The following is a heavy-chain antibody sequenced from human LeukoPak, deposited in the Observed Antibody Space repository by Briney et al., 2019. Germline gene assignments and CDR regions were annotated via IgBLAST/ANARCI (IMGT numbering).Heavy chain of an antibody. D-gene: IGHD3-10*01. V-gene: IGHV4-30-2*01. J-gene: IGHJ5*02. CDR3: ARQGLYGSGSYYNGWFDP. CDR1: GGSISSGGYY. CDR2: IYHSGST. Sequence: SQTLSLTCTVSGGSISSGGYYWSWIRQPPGKGLEWIGYIYHSGSTYYNPSLKSRVTISVDRSKNQFSLKLSSVTAADTAVYYCARQGLYGSGSYYNGWFDPWGQGTLVTVSS.